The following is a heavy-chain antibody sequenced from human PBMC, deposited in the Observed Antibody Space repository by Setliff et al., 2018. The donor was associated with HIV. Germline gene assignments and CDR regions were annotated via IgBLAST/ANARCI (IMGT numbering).Heavy chain of an antibody. D-gene: IGHD6-6*01. CDR2: IYHSGTT. CDR3: ARDPSGSDAFDI. CDR1: GGSISSSNW. J-gene: IGHJ3*02. Sequence: LTCAVSGGSISSSNWWSWVRQPPGKGLEWIGEIYHSGTTNYNPSLKSRVTISVDKSKNQFSLKLSSVTAADTAVYFCARDPSGSDAFDIWGQGTMVTVSS. V-gene: IGHV4-4*01.